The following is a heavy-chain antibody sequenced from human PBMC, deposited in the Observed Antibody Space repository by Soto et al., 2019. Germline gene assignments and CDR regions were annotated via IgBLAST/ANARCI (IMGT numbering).Heavy chain of an antibody. Sequence: LRLSCAASGFTFSSYAMTWVRQAPGKGLEWVSIVSYNGGDTYYADSVKGRLTISRDNSKDTVDLQMNGLRAEDTAVYYCARYIRGPTVYYFDFWGPGVLVTVSS. J-gene: IGHJ4*02. CDR2: VSYNGGDT. CDR1: GFTFSSYA. CDR3: ARYIRGPTVYYFDF. V-gene: IGHV3-23*01. D-gene: IGHD1-1*01.